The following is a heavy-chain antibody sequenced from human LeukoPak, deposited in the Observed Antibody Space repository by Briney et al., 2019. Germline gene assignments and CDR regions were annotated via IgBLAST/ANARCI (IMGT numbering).Heavy chain of an antibody. J-gene: IGHJ5*02. CDR2: IYYSGST. CDR3: ARLGYCSGGSCYFWFDP. D-gene: IGHD2-15*01. V-gene: IGHV4-39*01. CDR1: GGSISSYY. Sequence: SETLSLTCTVSGGSISSYYWGWIRQPPGKGLEWIGSIYYSGSTYYNPSLKSRVTISVDTSKNQFSLKLSSVTAADTAVYYCARLGYCSGGSCYFWFDPWGQGTLVTVSS.